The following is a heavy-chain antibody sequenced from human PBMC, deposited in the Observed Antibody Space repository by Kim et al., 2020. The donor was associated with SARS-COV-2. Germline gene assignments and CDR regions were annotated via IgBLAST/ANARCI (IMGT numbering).Heavy chain of an antibody. Sequence: SETLSLTCTVSGGSVSSGSYYWSWIRQPPGKGLEWIGYIYYSGSTNYNPSLKSRVTISVDTSKNQFSLKLSSVTAADTAVYYCAREVPMVRINWFDPWGQGTLVTVSS. CDR3: AREVPMVRINWFDP. CDR2: IYYSGST. D-gene: IGHD3-10*01. J-gene: IGHJ5*02. V-gene: IGHV4-61*01. CDR1: GGSVSSGSYY.